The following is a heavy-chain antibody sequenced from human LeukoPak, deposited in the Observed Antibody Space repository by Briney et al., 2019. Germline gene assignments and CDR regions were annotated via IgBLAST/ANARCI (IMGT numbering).Heavy chain of an antibody. D-gene: IGHD1-26*01. CDR3: ARIVGATTLDY. J-gene: IGHJ4*02. CDR2: IYYSGST. V-gene: IGHV4-39*07. Sequence: SETLSPTCTVSGGSISSSSYYWGWIRQPPGKGLEWIGSIYYSGSTYYNPSLKSRVTISVDTSKNQFSLKLSSVTAADTAVYYCARIVGATTLDYWGQGTLVTVSS. CDR1: GGSISSSSYY.